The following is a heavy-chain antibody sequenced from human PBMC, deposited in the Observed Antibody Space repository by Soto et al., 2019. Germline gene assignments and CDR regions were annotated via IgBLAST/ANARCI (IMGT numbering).Heavy chain of an antibody. CDR2: RLNKALSYTP. V-gene: IGHV3-72*01. Sequence: EVQLVESGGGLVQPGGSLRLSCAASGFTFSDHHMDWVRQAPGKGLECVARRLNKALSYTPEYAASVRGRFTISRDNLKNSLDLQMNSLETEDTAVYYCVRDSMTWSFDNWGQGILVTVSS. CDR3: VRDSMTWSFDN. J-gene: IGHJ4*02. CDR1: GFTFSDHH. D-gene: IGHD3-3*02.